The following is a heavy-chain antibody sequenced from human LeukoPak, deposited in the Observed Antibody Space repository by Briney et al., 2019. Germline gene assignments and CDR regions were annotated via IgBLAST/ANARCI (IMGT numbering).Heavy chain of an antibody. Sequence: GGSLRLSCAASGFTFSSYAMSWVRQAPGKGLEWVSAISGSGGSTYYADSVKGRFTISRDNSKNTLYLQMNSLRAEDTAVYYCAKDLPAYSSGRELQFDYWGQGTLVTVSS. J-gene: IGHJ4*02. CDR1: GFTFSSYA. D-gene: IGHD6-19*01. V-gene: IGHV3-23*01. CDR3: AKDLPAYSSGRELQFDY. CDR2: ISGSGGST.